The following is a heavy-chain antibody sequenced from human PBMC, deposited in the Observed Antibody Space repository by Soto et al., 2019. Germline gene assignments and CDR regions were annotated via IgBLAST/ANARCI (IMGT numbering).Heavy chain of an antibody. Sequence: EVQLVESGGGLVQPGGSLRLSCAASGFRSSDYYMDWVRQAPGKGLEWVGRSRNKANGHTTEYVASVKGRFTLSREDSENSLHLQMHGLKTEDTAVYYCTRSFFASGTYWSGYWGQGTLVTVSS. D-gene: IGHD3-3*01. CDR2: SRNKANGHTT. CDR3: TRSFFASGTYWSGY. J-gene: IGHJ4*02. CDR1: GFRSSDYY. V-gene: IGHV3-72*01.